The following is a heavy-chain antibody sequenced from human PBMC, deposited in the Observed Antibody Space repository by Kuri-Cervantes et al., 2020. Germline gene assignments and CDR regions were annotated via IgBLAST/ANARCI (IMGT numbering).Heavy chain of an antibody. CDR1: GFTCSSYT. D-gene: IGHD6-13*01. J-gene: IGHJ5*02. Sequence: GESLKISCAASGFTCSSYTMHWVRQAPGKGLEWVAVISYDGSNKYYADSVKCRFTISRDNSKNTLYLQMNSLRAEDTAVYYCAGQYGYSITWGQGTLVTVSS. V-gene: IGHV3-30*04. CDR3: AGQYGYSIT. CDR2: ISYDGSNK.